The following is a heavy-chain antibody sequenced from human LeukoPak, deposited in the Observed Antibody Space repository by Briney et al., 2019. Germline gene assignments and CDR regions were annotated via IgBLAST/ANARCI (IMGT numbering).Heavy chain of an antibody. D-gene: IGHD2-2*01. CDR3: ARDEPKRIVVVPAANNWFDP. CDR1: GYTFTGYY. CDR2: INPNSGGT. Sequence: ASVKVSCKASGYTFTGYYMHWVRQAPGQGLEWMGWINPNSGGTNYAQKFQGRATMTRDTSISTAYMELSRLRSDDTAVYYCARDEPKRIVVVPAANNWFDPWGQGTLVTVSS. J-gene: IGHJ5*02. V-gene: IGHV1-2*02.